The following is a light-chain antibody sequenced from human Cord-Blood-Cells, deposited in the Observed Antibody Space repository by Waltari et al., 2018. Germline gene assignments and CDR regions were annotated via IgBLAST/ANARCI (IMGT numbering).Light chain of an antibody. CDR3: SSYTSSSTYV. J-gene: IGLJ1*01. CDR1: SSDVGGYNY. CDR2: DVS. Sequence: QSALTQPASVSGSPGQSITISCTGTSSDVGGYNYVSWYQQHPGKAPKLMIYDVSNRPPVVSNRFSGSTSGNTASLTISGLQAEDEADYYCSSYTSSSTYVFGTGTKVTVL. V-gene: IGLV2-14*03.